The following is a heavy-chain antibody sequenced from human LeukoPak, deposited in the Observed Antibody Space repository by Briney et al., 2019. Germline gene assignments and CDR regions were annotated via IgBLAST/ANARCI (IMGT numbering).Heavy chain of an antibody. J-gene: IGHJ4*02. V-gene: IGHV1-8*02. CDR2: ISGYSGNT. CDR1: GYTFSNFG. CDR3: ARGLLAVAGQRTFGY. Sequence: GASVKVSCKASGYTFSNFGLTWVRQAPGQGLEWMGWISGYSGNTGYAQKFQGRVTMTRSTSISTAYMELSSLRSEDTAVYYCARGLLAVAGQRTFGYWGQGTLVTVSS. D-gene: IGHD6-19*01.